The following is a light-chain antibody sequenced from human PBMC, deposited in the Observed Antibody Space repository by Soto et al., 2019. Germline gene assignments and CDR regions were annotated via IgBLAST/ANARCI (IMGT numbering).Light chain of an antibody. CDR3: QSYDTSLSAHV. CDR1: SSNIGAGFD. V-gene: IGLV1-40*01. J-gene: IGLJ1*01. CDR2: VNN. Sequence: QSVLTQPPSMSGAPGQRITISCTGNSSNIGAGFDVHWYQQLPKTAPKLLIFVNNNRPSGVPDRFSGSKSGTSASLAITGLQAEDEAEYCCQSYDTSLSAHVFGSGTKLTVL.